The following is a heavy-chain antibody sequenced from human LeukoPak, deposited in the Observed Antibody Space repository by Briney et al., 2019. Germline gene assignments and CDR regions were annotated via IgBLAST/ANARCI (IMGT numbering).Heavy chain of an antibody. V-gene: IGHV4-4*07. CDR3: ARAYSSSWSNYYYYYVDV. D-gene: IGHD6-13*01. CDR1: GGSLSSYY. Sequence: SETLSLTCTVSGGSLSSYYWNWIRQPAGKGLEWIGRIYTSGSTNYNPSLKSRVTMSVDTSKNQFSLKLSSVTAADTAVYYCARAYSSSWSNYYYYYVDVWGKGTTVTISS. CDR2: IYTSGST. J-gene: IGHJ6*03.